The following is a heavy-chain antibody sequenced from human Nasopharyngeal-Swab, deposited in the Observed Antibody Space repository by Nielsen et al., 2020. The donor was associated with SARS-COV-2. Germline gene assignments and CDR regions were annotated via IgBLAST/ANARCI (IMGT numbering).Heavy chain of an antibody. V-gene: IGHV4-30-2*01. CDR3: ASKRLTHYNWFDP. Sequence: SETLSLTCAVSGGSISSGGYSWSWIRQPPGKGLEWIGYIYHSGSTYYNPSLKSRVTISVDRSKNQFSLKLSSVTAADTAVYYCASKRLTHYNWFDPWGQGTLVTVSS. D-gene: IGHD1-14*01. CDR1: GGSISSGGYS. J-gene: IGHJ5*02. CDR2: IYHSGST.